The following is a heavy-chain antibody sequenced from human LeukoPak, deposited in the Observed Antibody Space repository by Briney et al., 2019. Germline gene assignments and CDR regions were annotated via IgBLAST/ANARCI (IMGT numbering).Heavy chain of an antibody. CDR1: GFTFSSYG. CDR2: IRYDGSNK. CDR3: AKDLFRYYDFWSGYYIDY. Sequence: GGSLRLSCAASGFTFSSYGMHWVRQAPGKGLEWVAFIRYDGSNKYYADSVKGRFTISRGNSKNTLYLQMNSLRAEDTAVYYCAKDLFRYYDFWSGYYIDYWGQGTLVTVS. V-gene: IGHV3-30*02. J-gene: IGHJ4*02. D-gene: IGHD3-3*01.